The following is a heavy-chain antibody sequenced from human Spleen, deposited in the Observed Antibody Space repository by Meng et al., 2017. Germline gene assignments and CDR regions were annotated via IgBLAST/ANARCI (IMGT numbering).Heavy chain of an antibody. CDR2: LSGSGSSI. CDR3: ARDRHYFQH. V-gene: IGHV3-11*01. J-gene: IGHJ1*01. Sequence: QVQLVESGGGLVKPGGSLRLSCAASGFTFSDYYMGWIRQAPGKGLEWVSYLSGSGSSIYYADSVKGRFTISRDNPKNTLYLQMNSLRADDTAVYYCARDRHYFQHWGQGTLVTVSS. CDR1: GFTFSDYY.